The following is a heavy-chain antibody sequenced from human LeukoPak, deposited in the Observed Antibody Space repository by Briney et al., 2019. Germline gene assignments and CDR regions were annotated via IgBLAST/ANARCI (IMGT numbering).Heavy chain of an antibody. CDR1: GFTFDDYA. V-gene: IGHV3-9*01. CDR2: VSWNSGSI. CDR3: AKDIGYGAFDI. D-gene: IGHD5-18*01. Sequence: QSGGSLGLSCAASGFTFDDYAMHWVRQAPGKGLEWVSGVSWNSGSIGYADSVKGRFTISRDNATNSLYLQMNSLRAEDTALYYCAKDIGYGAFDIWGQGTMVTVSS. J-gene: IGHJ3*02.